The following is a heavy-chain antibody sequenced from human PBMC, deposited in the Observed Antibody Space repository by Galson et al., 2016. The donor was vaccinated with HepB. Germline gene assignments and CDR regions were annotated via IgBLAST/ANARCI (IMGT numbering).Heavy chain of an antibody. D-gene: IGHD5-24*01. CDR2: MKQDGTEK. CDR1: GFNFSIYW. Sequence: SLRLSCAASGFNFSIYWMSWVRQAPGEGLEWVANMKQDGTEKYYVDSVKGRFTISRDNAKNSLSLQMSSLRAEDTAVYYCARGRDTDKWGQGILVSVSS. J-gene: IGHJ4*02. CDR3: ARGRDTDK. V-gene: IGHV3-7*03.